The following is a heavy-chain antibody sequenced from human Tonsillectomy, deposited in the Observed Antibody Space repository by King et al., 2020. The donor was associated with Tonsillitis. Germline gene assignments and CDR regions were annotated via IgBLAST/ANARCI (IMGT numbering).Heavy chain of an antibody. CDR1: GFSLSNGRMG. CDR3: ARVLWFGDLFPFMDS. Sequence: QVTLKESGPVLVKPTETLTLTCTVSGFSLSNGRMGVSWIRQPPGKALEWLAQIFSNDEKSYSTSLKTRLTISKDTSNSQVVLTMTNMDPVDTATYYCARVLWFGDLFPFMDSWGQGTLVTVSS. V-gene: IGHV2-26*01. D-gene: IGHD3-10*01. CDR2: IFSNDEK. J-gene: IGHJ4*02.